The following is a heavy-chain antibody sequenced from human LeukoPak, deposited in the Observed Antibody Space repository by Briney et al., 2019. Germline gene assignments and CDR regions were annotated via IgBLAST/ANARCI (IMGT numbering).Heavy chain of an antibody. CDR1: GFTSSSFW. CDR3: ATAVA. Sequence: GGSLRLSCAASGFTSSSFWMTWVRLAPGKGLEWVANINQDGGEKYYVDSVKGRFTISRDSAKNSLYLQMNSLRVEDTAVYYCATAVAWGQGTMVTVSS. V-gene: IGHV3-7*01. J-gene: IGHJ3*01. CDR2: INQDGGEK. D-gene: IGHD4-23*01.